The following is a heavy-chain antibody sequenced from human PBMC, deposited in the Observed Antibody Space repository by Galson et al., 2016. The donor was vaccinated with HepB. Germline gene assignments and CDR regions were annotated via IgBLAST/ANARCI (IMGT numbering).Heavy chain of an antibody. J-gene: IGHJ3*01. Sequence: SLRLSCAASGFSFSTYAMHWVCQAPGKGLEWVALISYDGSYSSYADSVKGRFTISRDNSKKTLYLQMNSLRAEDTAVYYCAKVPSMVRGFWGQGTMVTVSS. D-gene: IGHD3-10*01. CDR3: AKVPSMVRGF. CDR1: GFSFSTYA. V-gene: IGHV3-30*18. CDR2: ISYDGSYS.